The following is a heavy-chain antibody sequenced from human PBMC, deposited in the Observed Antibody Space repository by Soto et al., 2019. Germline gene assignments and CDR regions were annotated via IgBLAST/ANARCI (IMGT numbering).Heavy chain of an antibody. Sequence: SETLSLTCTVSGGSISSGDYYWSWIRQPPGKGLEWIGYIYYSGSTYYNPSLKSRVTISVDTSKNQFSLKLSSVTAADTAVYYCARVLTMIVARGIYYYYGMDVWGQGTTVTVSS. CDR1: GGSISSGDYY. J-gene: IGHJ6*02. V-gene: IGHV4-30-4*01. CDR2: IYYSGST. CDR3: ARVLTMIVARGIYYYYGMDV. D-gene: IGHD3-22*01.